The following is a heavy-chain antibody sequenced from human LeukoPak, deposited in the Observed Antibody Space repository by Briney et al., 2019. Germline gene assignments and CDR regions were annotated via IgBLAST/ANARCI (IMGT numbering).Heavy chain of an antibody. CDR3: ARGPDAFDI. CDR1: GGSVSSGSYY. CDR2: IYYSGST. V-gene: IGHV4-61*01. J-gene: IGHJ3*02. Sequence: SETLSLTCTVSGGSVSSGSYYWSWIRQPPGKGLEWIGYIYYSGSTNYNPSLKSRVTISVDTSKNQFSLKLSSVTAADTAVYYCARGPDAFDIWGQGTMVTVSS.